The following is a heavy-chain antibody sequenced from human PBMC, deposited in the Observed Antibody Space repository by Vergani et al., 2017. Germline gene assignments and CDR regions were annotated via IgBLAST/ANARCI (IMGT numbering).Heavy chain of an antibody. CDR2: ISSGGGDI. CDR1: GFPFDTYT. CDR3: TTAWGLYYLHGEYFEY. D-gene: IGHD3-10*01. J-gene: IGHJ1*01. V-gene: IGHV3-23*01. Sequence: EVQLLESGGGLVHPGRSRTLSCAGAGFPFDTYTMAYVRHAPEQGLEWDATISSGGGDIFYAGRVKSRFDISRDNSKNTLFLQMNSLKDENTAVYYCTTAWGLYYLHGEYFEYWGRGTLVSVSS.